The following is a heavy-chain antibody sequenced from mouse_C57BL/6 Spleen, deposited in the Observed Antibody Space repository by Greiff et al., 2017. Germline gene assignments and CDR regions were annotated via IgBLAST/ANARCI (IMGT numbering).Heavy chain of an antibody. CDR3: ARDDYDLYYAMDY. CDR1: GYTFTDYY. Sequence: VQLQQSGAELVRPGASVKLSCKASGYTFTDYYINWVKQRPGQGLEWIARIYPGSGNTYYNEKFKGKATLTAEKSSSTAYMQLSSLTSEDSAVYFWARDDYDLYYAMDYWGQGTSVTVSS. J-gene: IGHJ4*01. CDR2: IYPGSGNT. V-gene: IGHV1-76*01. D-gene: IGHD2-4*01.